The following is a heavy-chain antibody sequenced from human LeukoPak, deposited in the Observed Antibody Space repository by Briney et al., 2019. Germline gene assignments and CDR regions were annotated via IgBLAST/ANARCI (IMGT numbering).Heavy chain of an antibody. J-gene: IGHJ6*02. CDR2: ISSSSYI. D-gene: IGHD6-13*01. CDR1: GFTFSSYS. CDR3: ARDGGIAAAGGDYGMDV. Sequence: PGGSLRLSCAASGFTFSSYSMNWVRQAPGKGLEWVSSISSSSYIYYADSVKGRFTISRDNAKNSLYLQMNSLRAEDTAVYYCARDGGIAAAGGDYGMDVWGQGTTVTVSS. V-gene: IGHV3-21*01.